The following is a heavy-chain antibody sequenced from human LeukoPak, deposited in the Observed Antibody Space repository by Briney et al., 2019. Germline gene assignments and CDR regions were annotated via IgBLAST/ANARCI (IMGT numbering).Heavy chain of an antibody. Sequence: SETLSLTCTVSGGSISSSSYYWGWIRQPPGKGLEWIGSIYYSGSTYYNPSLKSRVTISVDTSKNQFSLKLSSVTAADAAVYYCARDQIAAAGTPLNYWGQGTLVTVSS. V-gene: IGHV4-39*07. CDR3: ARDQIAAAGTPLNY. J-gene: IGHJ4*02. D-gene: IGHD6-13*01. CDR1: GGSISSSSYY. CDR2: IYYSGST.